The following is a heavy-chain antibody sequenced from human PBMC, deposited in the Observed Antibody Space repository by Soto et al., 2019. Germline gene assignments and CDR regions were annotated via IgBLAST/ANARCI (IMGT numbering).Heavy chain of an antibody. V-gene: IGHV3-9*01. D-gene: IGHD6-6*01. J-gene: IGHJ5*02. Sequence: GGSLRLSCAASGFSFDGYAMNWVRQPPGKGLEWASGISWNSGNIDHADSVKGRFTISRDNAKNSLYLQMNSLRAEDTALYYCVKASTYSSSQGWFDPWGQGTMVTVSS. CDR1: GFSFDGYA. CDR3: VKASTYSSSQGWFDP. CDR2: ISWNSGNI.